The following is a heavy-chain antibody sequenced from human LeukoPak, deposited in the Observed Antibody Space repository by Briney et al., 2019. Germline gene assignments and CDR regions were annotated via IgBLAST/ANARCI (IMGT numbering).Heavy chain of an antibody. CDR2: ISAYNGNT. CDR1: GYTFTGYY. D-gene: IGHD3-3*01. Sequence: GASVKVSCKASGYTFTGYYMHWVRQAPGQGLEWMGWISAYNGNTNYAQKLQGRVTMTTDTSTSTAYMELRSLRSDDTAVYYCARDVDFWSGYARNNWFDPWGQGTLVTVSS. J-gene: IGHJ5*02. CDR3: ARDVDFWSGYARNNWFDP. V-gene: IGHV1-18*04.